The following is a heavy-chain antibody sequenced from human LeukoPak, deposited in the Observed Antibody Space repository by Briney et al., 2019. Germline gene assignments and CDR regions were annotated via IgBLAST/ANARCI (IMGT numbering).Heavy chain of an antibody. V-gene: IGHV4-34*01. CDR2: INHSGST. CDR3: ARGRITMVRGVMPLAY. J-gene: IGHJ4*02. Sequence: PSETLSLSCAVYGGSFSGYYWSWIRQPPGKGLEWIGEINHSGSTNYNPSLKSRGPISVYTCKNQRSLKLSSVTAADTGVYYCARGRITMVRGVMPLAYWGQETLVTVSS. D-gene: IGHD3-10*01. CDR1: GGSFSGYY.